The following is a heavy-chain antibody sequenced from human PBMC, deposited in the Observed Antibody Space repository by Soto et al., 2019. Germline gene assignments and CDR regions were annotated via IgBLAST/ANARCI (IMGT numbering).Heavy chain of an antibody. CDR1: GFTFSSYE. CDR3: ARGGGLLDYYDSSGYYDAFDI. CDR2: ISSSGSTI. D-gene: IGHD3-22*01. Sequence: PGGSLRLSCAASGFTFSSYEMNWVRQAPGKGLEWVSYISSSGSTIYYADSVKGRFTISRDNAKNSLYLQMNSLRAEDTAVYYCARGGGLLDYYDSSGYYDAFDIWGQGTMVTVSS. J-gene: IGHJ3*02. V-gene: IGHV3-48*03.